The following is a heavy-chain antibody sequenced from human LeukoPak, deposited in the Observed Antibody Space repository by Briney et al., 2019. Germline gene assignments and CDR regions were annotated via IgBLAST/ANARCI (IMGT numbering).Heavy chain of an antibody. V-gene: IGHV4-59*01. CDR3: ARVVGATGSSDY. CDR2: IYYIGST. CDR1: GGSISSDY. D-gene: IGHD1-26*01. J-gene: IGHJ4*02. Sequence: SVTLSLTCTVSGGSISSDYWSWLRQPPGKGLEWIGYIYYIGSTNYNPSLKSRITISVDTSKSHFSLKLSSVTAADTAVYYCARVVGATGSSDYWGQGTLVTVSS.